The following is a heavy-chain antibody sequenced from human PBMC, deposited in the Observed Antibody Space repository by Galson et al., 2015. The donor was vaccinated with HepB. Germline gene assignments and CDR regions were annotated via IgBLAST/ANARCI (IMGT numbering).Heavy chain of an antibody. CDR2: INSYGNDI. J-gene: IGHJ2*01. CDR1: GFRFGNYW. CDR3: ARRGGSTWFPGSGYFDL. D-gene: IGHD2-2*01. Sequence: SLRLSCAASGFRFGNYWMHWVRQVPGKGLEWISRINSYGNDIKYADSVRGRFATSRDHAKNILYLQMYSLGAEDTGLYYCARRGGSTWFPGSGYFDLWGRGSLVTVSS. V-gene: IGHV3-74*03.